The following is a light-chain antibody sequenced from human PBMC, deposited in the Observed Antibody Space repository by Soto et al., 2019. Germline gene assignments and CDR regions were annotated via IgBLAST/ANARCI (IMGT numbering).Light chain of an antibody. CDR3: TSYAGTYSFFYV. CDR2: EVS. Sequence: QSVLTQPPSASGSPGQTVAISCTGTSSDVVAYNYVSWYQQLPGKAPKLIIYEVSKRPSGVPDRFSGSKSGNTASLTVSGLQAEEEADSYCTSYAGTYSFFYVFGTGTKVTV. CDR1: SSDVVAYNY. J-gene: IGLJ1*01. V-gene: IGLV2-8*01.